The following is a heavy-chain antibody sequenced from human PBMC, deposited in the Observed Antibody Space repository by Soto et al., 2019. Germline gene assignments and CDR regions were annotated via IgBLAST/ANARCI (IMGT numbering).Heavy chain of an antibody. CDR1: GFTFSSYA. Sequence: GGSLRLCCAASGFTFSSYAMSWVRQAPGKGLEWVSAISGSGGSTYYADSVKGRFTISRDNSKNTLYLQMNSLRAEDTAVYYCAKLPSTRSGWPIYYFDYWGQGTLVTVSS. V-gene: IGHV3-23*01. J-gene: IGHJ4*02. D-gene: IGHD6-19*01. CDR2: ISGSGGST. CDR3: AKLPSTRSGWPIYYFDY.